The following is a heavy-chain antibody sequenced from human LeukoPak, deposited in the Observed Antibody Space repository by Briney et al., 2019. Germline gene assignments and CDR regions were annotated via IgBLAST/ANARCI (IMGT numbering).Heavy chain of an antibody. J-gene: IGHJ6*03. Sequence: ASVKVSCKASGGTFSSYAISWVRQATGQGLEWMGWMNPNSGNTGYAQKFQGRVTITRNTSISTAYMELSSLRSEDTAVYYCARSITMVRGVRPRYYYYYYMDVWGKGTTVTVSS. CDR2: MNPNSGNT. CDR3: ARSITMVRGVRPRYYYYYYMDV. V-gene: IGHV1-8*03. CDR1: GGTFSSYA. D-gene: IGHD3-10*01.